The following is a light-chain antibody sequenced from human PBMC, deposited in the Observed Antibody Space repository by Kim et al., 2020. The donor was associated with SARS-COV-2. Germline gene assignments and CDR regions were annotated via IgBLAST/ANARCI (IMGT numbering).Light chain of an antibody. CDR2: HAS. V-gene: IGKV1-5*03. CDR1: QSISDY. CDR3: QQYKSSFLT. J-gene: IGKJ4*01. Sequence: DIQMTQSPSTLSASVGDRVIITCRASQSISDYLAWYQQKPGKAPELLIYHASSLESGVPSRFSGYGSGTEFTLTISSLQPDEFASYYCQQYKSSFLTFGGGTKVDIK.